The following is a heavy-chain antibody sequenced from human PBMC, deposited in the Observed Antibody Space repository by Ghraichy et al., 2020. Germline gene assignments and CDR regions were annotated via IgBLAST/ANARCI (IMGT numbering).Heavy chain of an antibody. CDR2: ISGSGGST. V-gene: IGHV3-23*01. CDR1: EFTFSNYA. Sequence: GGSLRLSCAASEFTFSNYAMTWVRKAPGKGLEWVSTISGSGGSTYYADSVKGRFTISRDNSKNTLYLQMNSLRAEDAAGYYCAKDREYGSSSGPYYFDYWGQGTLVTVSS. CDR3: AKDREYGSSSGPYYFDY. J-gene: IGHJ4*02. D-gene: IGHD6-6*01.